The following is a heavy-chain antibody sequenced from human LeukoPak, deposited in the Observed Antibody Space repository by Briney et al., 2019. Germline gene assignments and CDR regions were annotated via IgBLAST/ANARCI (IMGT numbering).Heavy chain of an antibody. CDR1: GYTFTSYG. V-gene: IGHV1-18*01. J-gene: IGHJ6*02. CDR2: ISAYNGNT. Sequence: ASVKVSCKASGYTFTSYGISWVRQAPGQGLEWMGWISAYNGNTNYAQKLQGRVTMTTDTSTSTAYMELRSLRSDDTAVYYCARDSGGYSSSWYHYYYGMDVWGQGTTVTVSS. CDR3: ARDSGGYSSSWYHYYYGMDV. D-gene: IGHD6-13*01.